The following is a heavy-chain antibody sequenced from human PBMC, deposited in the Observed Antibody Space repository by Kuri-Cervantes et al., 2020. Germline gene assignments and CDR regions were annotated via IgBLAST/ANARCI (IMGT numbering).Heavy chain of an antibody. CDR1: GGSISSSSYY. D-gene: IGHD3-3*01. J-gene: IGHJ6*04. V-gene: IGHV4-39*01. CDR2: IYYSGST. CDR3: ARSPIFGVVRLGVADV. Sequence: SETLSLTCTVSGGSISSSSYYWGWIRQPPGNGLEWIGSIYYSGSTYYNPSLKSRVTISVDTSKNQFSLKLSSVTAADTAVYYCARSPIFGVVRLGVADVWGKGTTVTVSS.